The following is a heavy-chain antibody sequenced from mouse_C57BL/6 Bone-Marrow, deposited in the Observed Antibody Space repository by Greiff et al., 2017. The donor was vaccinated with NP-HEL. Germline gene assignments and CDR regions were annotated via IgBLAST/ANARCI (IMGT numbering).Heavy chain of an antibody. J-gene: IGHJ2*01. CDR3: ARSGYYDY. D-gene: IGHD3-1*01. CDR1: GYTFTSYW. CDR2: IDPNSGGT. Sequence: QQPGAELVKPGASVKLSCKASGYTFTSYWMHWVKQRPGRGLEWMGRIDPNSGGTKYNEKFKSKATLTVDKPSSTAYMQLSSLTSEDSAGYYCARSGYYDYWGKGTTLTVSS. V-gene: IGHV1-72*01.